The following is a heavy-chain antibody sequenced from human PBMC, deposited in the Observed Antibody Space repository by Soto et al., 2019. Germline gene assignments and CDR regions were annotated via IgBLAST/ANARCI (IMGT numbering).Heavy chain of an antibody. CDR3: ARATSYCSGGSCYLESSAFDI. V-gene: IGHV1-69*02. D-gene: IGHD2-15*01. J-gene: IGHJ3*02. CDR1: GSTFSSYT. Sequence: SAKASCNASGSTFSSYTISWVRQAPGQGLEWMGRIIPILGIAKYAQKFQGRVTTTADKSTSTAYMELSSLRSEDTAVYYCARATSYCSGGSCYLESSAFDIWGQGTMVTVSS. CDR2: IIPILGIA.